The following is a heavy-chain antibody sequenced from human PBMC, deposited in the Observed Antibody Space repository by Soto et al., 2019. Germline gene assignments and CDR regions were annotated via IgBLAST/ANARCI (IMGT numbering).Heavy chain of an antibody. D-gene: IGHD6-19*01. CDR2: ISFSGTT. CDR3: ASQGHSYIVAGSDGFAP. J-gene: IGHJ5*02. V-gene: IGHV4-39*01. Sequence: QLQLQESGPGLVKPSETLSLTCTVSGGPITSENYSLGWIRQPPGKGLDWIGTISFSGTTYYNPSLQGRVTISMDASKTQFSLTGNSVTAADTAVFDGASQGHSYIVAGSDGFAPWGQGTLVTVSS. CDR1: GGPITSENYS.